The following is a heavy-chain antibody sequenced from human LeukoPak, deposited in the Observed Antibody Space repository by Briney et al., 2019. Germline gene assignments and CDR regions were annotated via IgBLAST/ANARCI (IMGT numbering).Heavy chain of an antibody. CDR3: ARAVDSPITMVRGVIMGYFDY. J-gene: IGHJ4*02. CDR1: GGTFSSYA. Sequence: TVKVSCKASGGTFSSYAVSWVRQAPGQGLEWMGGIIPIFGTANYAQKFQGRVTITADESTSTAYMELSSLRSEDTAVSYCARAVDSPITMVRGVIMGYFDYWGQGTLVTASS. CDR2: IIPIFGTA. D-gene: IGHD3-10*01. V-gene: IGHV1-69*01.